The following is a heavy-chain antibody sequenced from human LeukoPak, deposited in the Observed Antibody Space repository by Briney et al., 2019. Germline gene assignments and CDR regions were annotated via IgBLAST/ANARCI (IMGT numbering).Heavy chain of an antibody. CDR2: LSHSGST. Sequence: SETLSLTCAVYGGSFSTNYWSWIRQPPGKGLEWIGELSHSGSTNYNASLKSRLTISVDTSKNQFSLKLSSVTAADTAVYYCARGGRGRNWFDPWGQGTLVTVSS. V-gene: IGHV4-34*01. CDR3: ARGGRGRNWFDP. CDR1: GGSFSTNY. J-gene: IGHJ5*02. D-gene: IGHD3-10*01.